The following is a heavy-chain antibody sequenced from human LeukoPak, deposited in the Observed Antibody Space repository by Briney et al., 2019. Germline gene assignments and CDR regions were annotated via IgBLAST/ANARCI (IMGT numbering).Heavy chain of an antibody. J-gene: IGHJ4*02. D-gene: IGHD6-13*01. CDR2: ISASGGTT. CDR1: GFSLNNYA. V-gene: IGHV3-23*01. Sequence: GGSLRLSCAASGFSLNNYAMNWARQATGKGLEWVSAISASGGTTYNSDSVKGRFTIPRDSAKNTLYLQINSLRAEDSAVYYCAKASSSWYSDFDYWGRGTLVTVSS. CDR3: AKASSSWYSDFDY.